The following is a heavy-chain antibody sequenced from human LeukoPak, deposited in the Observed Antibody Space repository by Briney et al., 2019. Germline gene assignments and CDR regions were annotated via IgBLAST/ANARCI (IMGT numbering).Heavy chain of an antibody. V-gene: IGHV4-34*01. D-gene: IGHD6-13*01. CDR2: INHSGST. J-gene: IGHJ4*02. CDR1: GGSFSGYY. Sequence: PSETLSLTCAVYGGSFSGYYWSWIRQPPGKGLEWIGEINHSGSTNYNPSLKSRVTISVDTSKNQFSLKLSSVTAADTAVYYCARDGVGAAAGWDLGYWGQGTLVTVSS. CDR3: ARDGVGAAAGWDLGY.